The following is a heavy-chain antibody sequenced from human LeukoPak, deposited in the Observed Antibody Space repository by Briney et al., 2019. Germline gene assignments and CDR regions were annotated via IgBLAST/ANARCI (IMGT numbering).Heavy chain of an antibody. D-gene: IGHD3-10*01. Sequence: ASVKVSCKGSGGTFSSYAISWVRQAPGQGLEWMGGIIPIFGTANYAQKFQGRVTITADESTSTAYMELSSLRSEDTAVYYRARGKLRDYYGSGCYYDAFDIWGQGTMVTVSS. CDR2: IIPIFGTA. J-gene: IGHJ3*02. CDR3: ARGKLRDYYGSGCYYDAFDI. CDR1: GGTFSSYA. V-gene: IGHV1-69*13.